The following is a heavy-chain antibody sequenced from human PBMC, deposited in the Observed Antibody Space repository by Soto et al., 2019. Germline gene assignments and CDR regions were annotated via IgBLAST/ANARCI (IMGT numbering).Heavy chain of an antibody. J-gene: IGHJ5*02. CDR1: GYTFTIFG. CDR2: ISGYKGDT. D-gene: IGHD3-9*01. Sequence: QVKLVQSGGEMRKPGASVKVSGKASGYTFTIFGISWVRQAPGQGFGGVGWISGYKGDTNYAPKFRGRVIMTKDTSTTTAYMELTTLTSDDTAVYYCARDYDIWGEDWFDPWGQGTLVTVSS. CDR3: ARDYDIWGEDWFDP. V-gene: IGHV1-18*01.